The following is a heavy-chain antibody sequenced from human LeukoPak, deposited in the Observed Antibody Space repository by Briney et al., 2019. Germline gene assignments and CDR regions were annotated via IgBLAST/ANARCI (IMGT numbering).Heavy chain of an antibody. CDR3: AREGVGATKFDY. CDR1: GFTFSDYY. CDR2: IWYDGSNK. J-gene: IGHJ4*02. V-gene: IGHV3-33*08. Sequence: GGSLRLSCAASGFTFSDYYMSWIRQAPGKGLEWVAVIWYDGSNKYYADSVKGRFTISRDNSKNTLYLQMNSLRAEDTAVYYCAREGVGATKFDYWGQGTLVTVSS. D-gene: IGHD1-26*01.